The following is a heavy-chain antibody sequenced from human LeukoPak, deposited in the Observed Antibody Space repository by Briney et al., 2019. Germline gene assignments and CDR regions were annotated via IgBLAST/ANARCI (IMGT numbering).Heavy chain of an antibody. CDR1: GYSFTSYW. CDR2: IDPSDSYT. D-gene: IGHD4-17*01. V-gene: IGHV5-10-1*01. J-gene: IGHJ4*02. Sequence: GESLKISCKGSGYSFTSYWISWVRQMPGKGLEWMGRIDPSDSYTNYSPSFQGHVTISADKSITTAYLQWSGLKASDTAMYYCARQTTVTPGDYWGQGTLVSVSS. CDR3: ARQTTVTPGDY.